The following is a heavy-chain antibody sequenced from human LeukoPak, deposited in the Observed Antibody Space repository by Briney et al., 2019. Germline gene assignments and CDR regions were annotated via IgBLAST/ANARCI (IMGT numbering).Heavy chain of an antibody. CDR3: AKIQGWFNAAFHI. Sequence: GGSLRLSCAASGFTFSSYGMHWVRQAPGKGLEWVSAISDSGDSTYYADSVKGRFTISRDISKNTLFLQMNSLRAEDTAVYYCAKIQGWFNAAFHIGGQGTMVTVSS. CDR2: ISDSGDST. V-gene: IGHV3-23*01. D-gene: IGHD6-19*01. J-gene: IGHJ3*02. CDR1: GFTFSSYG.